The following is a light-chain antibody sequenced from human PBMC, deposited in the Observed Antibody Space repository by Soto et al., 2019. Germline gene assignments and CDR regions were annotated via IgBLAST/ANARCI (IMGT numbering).Light chain of an antibody. J-gene: IGKJ4*01. V-gene: IGKV1-27*01. CDR1: QCIAPY. CDR3: QKYNTAPLT. Sequence: DVQMTQSPSSLSAFVGDRVTITCRASQCIAPYLAWFQQKPGKVPKLLIYATSTLQSGVPSRFSGSGSGTDFTLTISSLQPEDGATYYCQKYNTAPLTFGGGTKVEIK. CDR2: ATS.